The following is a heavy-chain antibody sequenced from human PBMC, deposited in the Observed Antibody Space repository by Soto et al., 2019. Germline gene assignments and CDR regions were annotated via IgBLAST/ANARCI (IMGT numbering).Heavy chain of an antibody. Sequence: LGESLKISCVASGFTFNNRGMYWVRQATDKRREWLAVISYAGNNNYCPDSLKGRFTISRDNAKTAVYLQMNSLRPEDTALYYFAGDRAARRFLQWCLGYWGHGTLVTV. CDR3: AGDRAARRFLQWCLGY. CDR2: ISYAGNNN. J-gene: IGHJ4*01. V-gene: IGHV3-30-3*01. CDR1: GFTFNNRG. D-gene: IGHD3-3*01.